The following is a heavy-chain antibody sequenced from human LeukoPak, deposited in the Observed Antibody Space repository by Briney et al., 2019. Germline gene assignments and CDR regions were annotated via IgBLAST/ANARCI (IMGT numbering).Heavy chain of an antibody. CDR2: INSDATNT. D-gene: IGHD3-10*01. J-gene: IGHJ4*02. V-gene: IGHV3-74*01. Sequence: GGSLRLSCATSGFSLSSFWMHWVRQPPGKGLVWVSRINSDATNTNYADSVKGRFTISRDNTKNTVYLQMNSLGAEDTAVYYCARGGWGSSVHFDTWGQGALVTVSS. CDR3: ARGGWGSSVHFDT. CDR1: GFSLSSFW.